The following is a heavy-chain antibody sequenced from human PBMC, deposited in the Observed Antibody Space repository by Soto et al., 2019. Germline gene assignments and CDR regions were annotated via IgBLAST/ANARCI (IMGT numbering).Heavy chain of an antibody. J-gene: IGHJ4*02. V-gene: IGHV1-69*12. CDR2: IIPFFGTA. CDR3: AREGSSWFWRVFDY. D-gene: IGHD6-13*01. Sequence: QVQLVQSGAEVKKPGSSVKVSCKASGGTFSSYAISWVRQATGQGLEWMGGIIPFFGTANYAQKFQGRVTITADEDTSTAYMELSSLRSEDTAVYYWAREGSSWFWRVFDYWGQGTLVTVSS. CDR1: GGTFSSYA.